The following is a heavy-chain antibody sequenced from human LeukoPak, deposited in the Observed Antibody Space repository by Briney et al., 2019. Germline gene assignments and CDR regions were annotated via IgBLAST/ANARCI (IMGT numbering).Heavy chain of an antibody. CDR2: IKQDGSEK. CDR1: GFTFSSYW. D-gene: IGHD6-19*01. V-gene: IGHV3-7*01. CDR3: ARRGTIAVPVFWFDP. Sequence: GGSLRLSCAASGFTFSSYWMSWVRQAPGKGLEWVANIKQDGSEKYYLDSLEGRFTISRDNAKNSVYLQINRLRAEDSAVYYCARRGTIAVPVFWFDPWGQGTLVIVSS. J-gene: IGHJ5*02.